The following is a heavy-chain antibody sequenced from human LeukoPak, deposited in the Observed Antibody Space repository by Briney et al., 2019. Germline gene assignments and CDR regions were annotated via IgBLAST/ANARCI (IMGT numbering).Heavy chain of an antibody. D-gene: IGHD3-10*01. CDR3: ARDSGSGVIGY. Sequence: SETLSLTCTVSGGSVSSGSYYWSWIRQPPGKGLEWIGYIYYSGSTNYNPSLKSRVTISVDTSKNQFSLKLSSVTAADTAVYYCARDSGSGVIGYWGQGTLVTVSS. CDR1: GGSVSSGSYY. CDR2: IYYSGST. J-gene: IGHJ4*02. V-gene: IGHV4-61*01.